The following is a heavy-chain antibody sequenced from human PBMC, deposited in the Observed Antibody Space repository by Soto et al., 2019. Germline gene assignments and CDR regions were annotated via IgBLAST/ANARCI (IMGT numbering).Heavy chain of an antibody. J-gene: IGHJ4*02. D-gene: IGHD2-15*01. Sequence: GASVKVSCKASGCTFSSYAISWVRQAPGQGLEWMGGIIPIFGTANYAQKFQGRVTITADESTSTAYMELSSLRSEDTAVYYCARDFSGSGNFDYWGQGTLVTRLL. CDR3: ARDFSGSGNFDY. CDR2: IIPIFGTA. V-gene: IGHV1-69*13. CDR1: GCTFSSYA.